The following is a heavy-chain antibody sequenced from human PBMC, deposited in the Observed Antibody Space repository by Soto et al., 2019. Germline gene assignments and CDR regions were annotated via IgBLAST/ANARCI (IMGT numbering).Heavy chain of an antibody. CDR3: ARARGGCSGGSCYSGYYYYYYGMDV. Sequence: PSQTLSLTCAISGDSVSSNSAAWNWFRQSPSRGLEWLGRTYYRSKWYNDYAVSVKSRITINPDTSKNQFSLQLNSVTPEDTAVYYCARARGGCSGGSCYSGYYYYYYGMDVWGQGTTVTVSS. D-gene: IGHD2-15*01. CDR1: GDSVSSNSAA. J-gene: IGHJ6*02. V-gene: IGHV6-1*01. CDR2: TYYRSKWYN.